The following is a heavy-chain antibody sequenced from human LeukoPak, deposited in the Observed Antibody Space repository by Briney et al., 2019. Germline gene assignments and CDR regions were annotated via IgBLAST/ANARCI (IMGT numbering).Heavy chain of an antibody. Sequence: PGGSLRLSCAASGFTFSSYWMHRVRQAPGKGLVWVSRINSDGSSTSYADSVKGRFTISRDNAKNSLYLQMNSLRAEDTTVYYCARTKEMASISYFDSWGQGTLVTVSS. D-gene: IGHD5-24*01. V-gene: IGHV3-74*01. J-gene: IGHJ4*02. CDR2: INSDGSST. CDR1: GFTFSSYW. CDR3: ARTKEMASISYFDS.